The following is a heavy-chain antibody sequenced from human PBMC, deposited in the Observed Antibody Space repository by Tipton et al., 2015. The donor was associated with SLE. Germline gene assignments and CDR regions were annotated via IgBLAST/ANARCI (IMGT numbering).Heavy chain of an antibody. D-gene: IGHD5-12*01. V-gene: IGHV3-23*01. Sequence: SLRLSCAASGFTFSSYAMSWVRQAPGKGLEWVSTITDSGRGTYYADSLTGRFSISRDNSKSTLYLQMNSLRAEDTAVYYCAGDLVATIPQIDYWGQGTLVTASS. CDR3: AGDLVATIPQIDY. CDR1: GFTFSSYA. J-gene: IGHJ4*02. CDR2: ITDSGRGT.